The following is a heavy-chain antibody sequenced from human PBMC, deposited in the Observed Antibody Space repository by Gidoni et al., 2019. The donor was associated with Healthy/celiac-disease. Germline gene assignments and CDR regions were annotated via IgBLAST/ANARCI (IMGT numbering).Heavy chain of an antibody. CDR3: ARVRVRDGYIY. Sequence: QVQLQESGPGLVKHSQTLSLTCTVSGGSISSGGYYWRWIRQHPGKGLEWIGYIYYSGSTYYNPSLKSRVTISVDTSKNQFSLKLSSVTAADTAVYYCARVRVRDGYIYWGQGTLVTVSS. V-gene: IGHV4-31*03. J-gene: IGHJ4*02. D-gene: IGHD5-12*01. CDR1: GGSISSGGYY. CDR2: IYYSGST.